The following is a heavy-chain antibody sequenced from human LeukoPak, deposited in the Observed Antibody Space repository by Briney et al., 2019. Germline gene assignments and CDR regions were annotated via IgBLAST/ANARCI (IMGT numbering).Heavy chain of an antibody. V-gene: IGHV1-8*01. D-gene: IGHD3-9*01. CDR1: GYTFTSYD. J-gene: IGHJ4*02. CDR3: ARGGLAGYFPTIPRFFGFDY. CDR2: MNPNSGNT. Sequence: ASVKVSCKASGYTFTSYDINWVRQATGQGLEWMGWMNPNSGNTGYAQKFQGRVTMTRNTSISTAYMELSSLRSEDTAVYYCARGGLAGYFPTIPRFFGFDYWGQGTLVTVSS.